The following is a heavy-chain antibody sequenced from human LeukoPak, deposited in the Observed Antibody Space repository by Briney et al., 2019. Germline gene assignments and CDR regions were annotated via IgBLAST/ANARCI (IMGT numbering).Heavy chain of an antibody. D-gene: IGHD3-22*01. J-gene: IGHJ4*02. CDR1: GFTFTSSA. CDR2: IVVGSGNT. Sequence: SVKVSCKASGFTFTSSAMQWVRQARGQRLERIGWIVVGSGNTNYAQKFQERVTITRDMSTSTAYMELSSLRSEDTAVYYCAAVDYYYDSSGYYSPLDYWGQGTLVTVSS. V-gene: IGHV1-58*02. CDR3: AAVDYYYDSSGYYSPLDY.